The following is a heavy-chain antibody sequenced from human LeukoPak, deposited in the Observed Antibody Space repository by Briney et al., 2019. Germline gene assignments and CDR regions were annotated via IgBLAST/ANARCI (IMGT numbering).Heavy chain of an antibody. CDR1: GFTFSSYW. Sequence: PGGSLRLSCAASGFTFSSYWMHWVRQAPGKGLVWVSRINSDGSSTSYADSVKGRFTISRDNAKDTLYLQMNSLRAEDTAVYYCARVGYTAMGYDDYWGQGTLVTVSS. V-gene: IGHV3-74*01. CDR3: ARVGYTAMGYDDY. J-gene: IGHJ4*02. CDR2: INSDGSST. D-gene: IGHD5-18*01.